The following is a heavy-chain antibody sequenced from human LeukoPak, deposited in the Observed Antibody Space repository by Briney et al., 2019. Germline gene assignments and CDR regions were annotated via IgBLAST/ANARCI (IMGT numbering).Heavy chain of an antibody. CDR1: GFTFSSYA. CDR3: ARGASTMIEIGY. V-gene: IGHV3-30-3*01. J-gene: IGHJ4*02. CDR2: ISYDGSNK. D-gene: IGHD3-22*01. Sequence: PGGSLRLSCAASGFTFSSYAMHWVRQAPGKGLEWVAVISYDGSNKYYADSVKGRLTISRDNSKNTLYLQMNSLRAEDTAVYYCARGASTMIEIGYWGQGTLVTVSS.